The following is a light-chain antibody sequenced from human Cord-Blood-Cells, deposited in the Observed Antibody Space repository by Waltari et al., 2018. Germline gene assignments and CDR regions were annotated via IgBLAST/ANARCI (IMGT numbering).Light chain of an antibody. CDR2: DVS. Sequence: QSALTQPRSVSGSPGQSVTISCTGTSSDVGGYNYVSWYQQHPGKAPKLMIYDVSKRPTGVPGRFSGSKSGTSASLTISGLQAGDEADYYCCSYAGSYTGVFGGGTKLTVL. CDR3: CSYAGSYTGV. J-gene: IGLJ3*02. V-gene: IGLV2-11*01. CDR1: SSDVGGYNY.